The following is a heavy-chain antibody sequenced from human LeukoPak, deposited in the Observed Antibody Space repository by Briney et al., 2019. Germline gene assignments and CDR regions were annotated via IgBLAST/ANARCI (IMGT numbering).Heavy chain of an antibody. D-gene: IGHD6-19*01. CDR2: ISYDGSNK. CDR1: GFTFSSYD. J-gene: IGHJ4*02. CDR3: AIESGVAVAGPYFVH. Sequence: GGSLRLSCAASGFTFSSYDMHWVRQAPGKGLEWVSFISYDGSNKYYADSVKGRFTISRDNSKNTLYLQMNSLRAEDMAVYYCAIESGVAVAGPYFVHCGQGTLVTVSS. V-gene: IGHV3-30*03.